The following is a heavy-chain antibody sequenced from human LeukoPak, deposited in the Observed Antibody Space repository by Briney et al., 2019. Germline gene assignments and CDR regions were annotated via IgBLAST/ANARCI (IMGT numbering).Heavy chain of an antibody. CDR3: ARENYDFWSGYYGYYYGMDV. Sequence: PGGSLRLSCAASGFTFSSYWMHWVRQAPGRGLVWVSRINSDGSSTSYADSVKGRFTISRDNAKNTLYLQMNSLRAEGTAVYYCARENYDFWSGYYGYYYGMDVWGQGTTVTVSS. V-gene: IGHV3-74*01. D-gene: IGHD3-3*01. CDR2: INSDGSST. J-gene: IGHJ6*02. CDR1: GFTFSSYW.